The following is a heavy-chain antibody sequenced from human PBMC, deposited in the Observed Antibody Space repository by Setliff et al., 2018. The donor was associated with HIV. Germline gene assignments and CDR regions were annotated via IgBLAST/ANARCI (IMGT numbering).Heavy chain of an antibody. CDR2: IYYTGNT. CDR3: ARDDSIVLVPAIMRGDGFDF. J-gene: IGHJ3*01. Sequence: PLETLSLTCTVSGGSVGSSSYYWAWIRQPPGKGLERIGSIYYTGNTKYNPSLESRVTFSIDTSENQFSLRLASVTAADTAIYYCARDDSIVLVPAIMRGDGFDFWGQGRMVTVSS. V-gene: IGHV4-39*07. CDR1: GGSVGSSSYY. D-gene: IGHD2-2*01.